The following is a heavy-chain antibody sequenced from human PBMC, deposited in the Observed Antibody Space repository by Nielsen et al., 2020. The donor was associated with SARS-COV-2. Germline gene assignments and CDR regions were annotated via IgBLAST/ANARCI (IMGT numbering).Heavy chain of an antibody. J-gene: IGHJ4*02. CDR3: ASCLAYCGGDGY. D-gene: IGHD2-21*02. CDR1: GFTFSSYS. CDR2: ISSSSSYI. Sequence: GESLKISCAASGFTFSSYSMNWVRQAPGKGLEWVSSISSSSSYIYYADSVKGRFTISRDNAKNSLYLQMNSLRAEDTAVYYCASCLAYCGGDGYWGQGTLVTVSS. V-gene: IGHV3-21*01.